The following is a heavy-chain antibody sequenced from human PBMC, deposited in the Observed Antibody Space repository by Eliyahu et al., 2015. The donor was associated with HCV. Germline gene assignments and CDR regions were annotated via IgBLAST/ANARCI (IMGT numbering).Heavy chain of an antibody. V-gene: IGHV2-5*01. CDR1: GFSLSTSGVG. CDR3: AHNKRVYDYVWGSYRPHLDY. D-gene: IGHD3-16*02. Sequence: QITLKESGPTLVKPTQTLTLTCTFSGFSLSTSGVGVGWIRQPPGKALEWLALIYWNDDKRYSPSLKSRLTITKDTSRNRVVLTMTNMDPVDTATYYCAHNKRVYDYVWGSYRPHLDYWGQGTLVTVSS. CDR2: IYWNDDK. J-gene: IGHJ4*02.